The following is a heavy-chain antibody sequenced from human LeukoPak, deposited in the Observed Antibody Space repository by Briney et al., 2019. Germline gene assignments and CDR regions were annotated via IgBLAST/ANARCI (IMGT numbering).Heavy chain of an antibody. CDR3: AKQGSGIAAAFDY. CDR2: IYSGGST. J-gene: IGHJ4*02. V-gene: IGHV3-66*04. D-gene: IGHD6-13*01. CDR1: GFTVSSNY. Sequence: GGSLRLSCAASGFTVSSNYMSWVRQAPGKGLEWVSVIYSGGSTYYADSVKGRFTISRDNSKNTLYLQMNSLRAEGTAVYYCAKQGSGIAAAFDYWGQGTLVTVSS.